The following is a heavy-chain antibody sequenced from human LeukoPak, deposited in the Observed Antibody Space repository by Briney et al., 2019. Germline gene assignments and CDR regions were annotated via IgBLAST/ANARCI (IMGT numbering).Heavy chain of an antibody. CDR3: TYGGNFDY. D-gene: IGHD4-17*01. CDR1: GFTVITNY. CDR2: IYSGGDT. Sequence: HPGGSLRLSCAASGFTVITNYMSWVRQGPGKGLEWVSVIYSGGDTYYADSVKGRFTISRDNSKTTLSLQMNSLRAEDTALYYCTYGGNFDYWGQGTLVTVSS. V-gene: IGHV3-66*01. J-gene: IGHJ4*02.